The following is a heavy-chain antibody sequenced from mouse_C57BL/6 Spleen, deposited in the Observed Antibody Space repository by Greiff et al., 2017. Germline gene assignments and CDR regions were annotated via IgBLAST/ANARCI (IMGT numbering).Heavy chain of an antibody. D-gene: IGHD2-12*01. CDR2: INPSTGGT. V-gene: IGHV1-42*01. J-gene: IGHJ3*01. CDR3: ARGQLLFSAY. Sequence: EVKLQESGPELVKPGASVKISCKASGYSFTGYYMNWVKQSPEKSLEWIGEINPSTGGTTYNQKFKAKATLTVDKSSSTAYMQLKSLTSEDSAVYYCARGQLLFSAYWGQGTLVTVSA. CDR1: GYSFTGYY.